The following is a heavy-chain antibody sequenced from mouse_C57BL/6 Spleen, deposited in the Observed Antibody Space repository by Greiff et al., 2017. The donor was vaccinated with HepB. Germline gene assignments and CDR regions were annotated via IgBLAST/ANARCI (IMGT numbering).Heavy chain of an antibody. Sequence: EVQVVESGGGLVKPGGSLKLSCAASGFTFSDYGMHWVRQAPEKGLEWVAYISSGSSTIYYADTVKGRFTISRDNAKNTLFLQMTSLRSEDTAMYYCARGERAYWGQGTLVTVSA. D-gene: IGHD2-13*01. CDR2: ISSGSSTI. J-gene: IGHJ3*01. V-gene: IGHV5-17*01. CDR3: ARGERAY. CDR1: GFTFSDYG.